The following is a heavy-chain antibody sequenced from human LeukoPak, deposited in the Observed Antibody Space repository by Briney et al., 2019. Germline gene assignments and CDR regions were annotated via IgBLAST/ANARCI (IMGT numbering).Heavy chain of an antibody. Sequence: ASVKVSCKASGYTFTSYDINWVRQATGQGLEWMGWINPNSGGINYAQKFQGRVTMTGDTSISTAYMELSRLRSDDTAVYYCARGEGVNYRYSGFGYFNAVDYWGQGTLVTVSS. J-gene: IGHJ4*02. V-gene: IGHV1-2*02. CDR3: ARGEGVNYRYSGFGYFNAVDY. CDR2: INPNSGGI. D-gene: IGHD3-16*02. CDR1: GYTFTSYD.